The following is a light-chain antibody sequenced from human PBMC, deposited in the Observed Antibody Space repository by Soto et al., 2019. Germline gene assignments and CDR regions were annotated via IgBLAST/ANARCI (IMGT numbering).Light chain of an antibody. J-gene: IGKJ1*01. CDR2: GAS. CDR3: QQYSASPRT. V-gene: IGKV3-20*01. Sequence: EIVLTQFPGTLSLSPGERATLSCRASQTVSDNSLAWYQQKVGRAPRVLIYGASNRATGIPDRFSASGSGTDFTLTISRLEPEDFAVYYCQQYSASPRTFGQGTKVDIK. CDR1: QTVSDNS.